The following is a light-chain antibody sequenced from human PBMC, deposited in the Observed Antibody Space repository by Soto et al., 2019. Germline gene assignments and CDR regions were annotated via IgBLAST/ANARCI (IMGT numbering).Light chain of an antibody. Sequence: DIQMTQSPSSLSASVGDRVTITCRASQSISSYLNWYQQKPGKAPKLLIYAASSLQSGVPSRFSGSGSGADFTLTISSLQPEDFATYYCQQSYSITWTFGQGTKVDIK. CDR3: QQSYSITWT. CDR1: QSISSY. V-gene: IGKV1-39*01. CDR2: AAS. J-gene: IGKJ1*01.